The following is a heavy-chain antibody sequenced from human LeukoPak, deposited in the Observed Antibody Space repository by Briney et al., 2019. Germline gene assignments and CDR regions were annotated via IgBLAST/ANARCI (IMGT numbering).Heavy chain of an antibody. D-gene: IGHD2-2*01. J-gene: IGHJ3*02. CDR3: ARVDLYCSSTSCYWVVLGAFDI. CDR1: GDTFSNYP. V-gene: IGHV1-69*13. CDR2: IIPIFGTA. Sequence: ASVKVSCKASGDTFSNYPITWVRQAPGQGLEWMGGIIPIFGTANYAQMFQGRVTITADESTRTAYMELSSLRSEDTAVYYCARVDLYCSSTSCYWVVLGAFDIWGQGTMVTVSS.